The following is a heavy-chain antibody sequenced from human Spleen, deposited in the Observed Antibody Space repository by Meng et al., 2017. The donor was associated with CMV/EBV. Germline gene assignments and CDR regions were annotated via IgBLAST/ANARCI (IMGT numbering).Heavy chain of an antibody. CDR3: ARELRRASTTLQAVY. CDR2: INPKTGDT. Sequence: ASVQVSCKTSGYTFTDYWMHWVRQAPGQGLEWIGFINPKTGDTNSAQKFQGRVALTRDTSIRTAYMELSRLISDATAEYFCARELRRASTTLQAVYWGQGSLVTVSS. D-gene: IGHD5/OR15-5a*01. CDR1: GYTFTDYW. V-gene: IGHV1-2*02. J-gene: IGHJ4*01.